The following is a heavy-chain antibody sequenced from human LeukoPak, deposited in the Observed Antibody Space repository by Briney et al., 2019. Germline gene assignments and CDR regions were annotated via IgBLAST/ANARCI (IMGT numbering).Heavy chain of an antibody. Sequence: ASVKVSCKASGYTFTGYYMHWVRQAPGQGLEWMGWINPNSGGTYYAQKFQGWVTMTRDTSISTAYMELSRLRSDDTAVYYCARGWFGDPLNAFDIWGQGTMVTVSS. J-gene: IGHJ3*02. CDR1: GYTFTGYY. V-gene: IGHV1-2*04. D-gene: IGHD3-10*01. CDR3: ARGWFGDPLNAFDI. CDR2: INPNSGGT.